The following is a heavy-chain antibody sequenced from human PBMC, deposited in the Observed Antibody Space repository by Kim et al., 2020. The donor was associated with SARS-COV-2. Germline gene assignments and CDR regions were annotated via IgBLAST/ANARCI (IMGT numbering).Heavy chain of an antibody. CDR3: TRAYYDILPGDY. J-gene: IGHJ4*02. CDR2: IRSKAYGGTT. D-gene: IGHD3-9*01. CDR1: GFTFGNYA. V-gene: IGHV3-49*03. Sequence: GGSLRLSCTASGFTFGNYAMNWFRQAPGKGLEWVGFIRSKAYGGTTEYAASVQGRFTISRDDSKSIAYLQMNSLKIEDTAVYYCTRAYYDILPGDYWGQGTLVTVSS.